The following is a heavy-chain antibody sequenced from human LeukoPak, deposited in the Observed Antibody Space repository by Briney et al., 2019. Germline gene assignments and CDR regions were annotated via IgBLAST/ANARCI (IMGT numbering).Heavy chain of an antibody. D-gene: IGHD2-2*01. Sequence: GESLKISCKGSGYSFTSYWIGWVRQVPGKGLEWMGIIYPGDSDTRYSPSFQGQVTISADKSISTAYLQWSSLKASDTAMYYCARGHHNNIVVVPAAHFNWFDPWGQGTLVTVSS. CDR2: IYPGDSDT. CDR3: ARGHHNNIVVVPAAHFNWFDP. J-gene: IGHJ5*02. CDR1: GYSFTSYW. V-gene: IGHV5-51*01.